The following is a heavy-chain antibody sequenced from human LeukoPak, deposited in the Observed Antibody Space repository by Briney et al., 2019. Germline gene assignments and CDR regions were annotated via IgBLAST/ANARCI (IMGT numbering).Heavy chain of an antibody. Sequence: ASVKVSCKASGYTFTGYYMHWVRQAPGQGLEWMGWINPNSGGTNYAQKFQGRVTMTRDTSISTAYMELSRLRSDDTAVYYCARLVGATTGFDYWGQGTLVTVSS. J-gene: IGHJ4*02. CDR1: GYTFTGYY. V-gene: IGHV1-2*02. D-gene: IGHD1-26*01. CDR3: ARLVGATTGFDY. CDR2: INPNSGGT.